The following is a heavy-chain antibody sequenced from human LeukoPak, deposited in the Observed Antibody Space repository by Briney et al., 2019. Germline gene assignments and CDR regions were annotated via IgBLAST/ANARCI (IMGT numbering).Heavy chain of an antibody. D-gene: IGHD3-22*01. J-gene: IGHJ3*02. CDR2: IKTDGSST. CDR3: AKDGVIVARELI. V-gene: IGHV3-74*01. Sequence: GGSLRLSCAASGFTFSSYWMHWVRQVPGKGLMWVSRIKTDGSSTSYADSVKGRFTISRDNAKNTLYLQMNSLRAEDTAVYYCAKDGVIVARELIWGQGTMVTVSS. CDR1: GFTFSSYW.